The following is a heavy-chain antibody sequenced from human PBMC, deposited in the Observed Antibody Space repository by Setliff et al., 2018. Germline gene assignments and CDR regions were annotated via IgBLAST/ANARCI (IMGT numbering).Heavy chain of an antibody. Sequence: SVTVSCKGSGYTFTGYYMHWVRQAPGQGLEWMGRINPNSGGTNYAQKFQGRVTMTRDTSISTAYMELSRLRSEDTAVYYRARAELLWFGGFDPWGQGTLVTVSS. CDR1: GYTFTGYY. D-gene: IGHD3-10*01. J-gene: IGHJ5*02. V-gene: IGHV1-2*06. CDR2: INPNSGGT. CDR3: ARAELLWFGGFDP.